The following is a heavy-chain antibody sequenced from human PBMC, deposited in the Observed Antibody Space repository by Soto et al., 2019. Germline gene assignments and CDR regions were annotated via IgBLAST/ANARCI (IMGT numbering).Heavy chain of an antibody. D-gene: IGHD5-18*01. CDR3: AKGYADSDS. J-gene: IGHJ4*02. Sequence: PGGSLRLSCATSGFAFSRHAISWVRQTPGRGLEWLSSISNSDDTTYYAASVKGRFTISRDMSKSTLFLQMSSLRAEDTAVYYCAKGYADSDSWGQRTQVTVSS. V-gene: IGHV3-23*01. CDR2: ISNSDDTT. CDR1: GFAFSRHA.